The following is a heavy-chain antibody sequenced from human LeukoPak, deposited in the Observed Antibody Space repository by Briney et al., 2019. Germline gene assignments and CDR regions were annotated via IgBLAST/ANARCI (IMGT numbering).Heavy chain of an antibody. CDR1: GFTFSTFG. CDR3: ARGLRGPNRYFDWLLVSGFDY. J-gene: IGHJ4*02. V-gene: IGHV3-21*01. Sequence: PGGSLRLSCEGSGFTFSTFGMNWVRQAPGKGLEWVSSISGGASHLYYADSVKGRFTISRDNAKNSLYLQMNSLRAEDTAVYYCARGLRGPNRYFDWLLVSGFDYWGQGTLVTVSS. CDR2: ISGGASHL. D-gene: IGHD3-9*01.